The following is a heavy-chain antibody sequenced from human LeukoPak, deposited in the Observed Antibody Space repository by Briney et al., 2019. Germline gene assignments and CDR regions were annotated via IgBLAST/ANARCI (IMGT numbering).Heavy chain of an antibody. CDR1: RFTFDSYA. CDR3: VRGDYGDYTLFDY. J-gene: IGHJ4*02. V-gene: IGHV3-53*01. CDR2: IYSGGST. Sequence: GGSLRLSCAASRFTFDSYAMTWVRQAPGKGLEWVSVIYSGGSTYYADSVKGRFTISRDNSKNTLYLQMNSLRAEDTAVYYCVRGDYGDYTLFDYWGQGTLVTVSS. D-gene: IGHD4-17*01.